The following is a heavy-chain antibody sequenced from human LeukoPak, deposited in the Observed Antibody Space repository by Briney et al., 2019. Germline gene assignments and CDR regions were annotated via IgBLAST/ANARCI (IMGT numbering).Heavy chain of an antibody. CDR2: IRHDGSHK. Sequence: GGSLRLSCAASGIAFNTYAMHTVRQAPGQGLELVQPIRHDGSHKFYSYSVRRQFPISRDNSKNTVSLQMNNLRPEDTAVYFCAREMFGSGSYPVFWGQGSLVTVSS. J-gene: IGHJ4*02. CDR3: AREMFGSGSYPVF. CDR1: GIAFNTYA. V-gene: IGHV3-30*02. D-gene: IGHD3-10*01.